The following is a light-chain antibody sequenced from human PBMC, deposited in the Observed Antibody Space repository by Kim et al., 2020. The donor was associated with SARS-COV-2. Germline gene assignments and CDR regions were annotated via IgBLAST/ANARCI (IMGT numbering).Light chain of an antibody. CDR2: AAS. V-gene: IGKV1-39*01. Sequence: LFASVGDRVTITCRASQNIDMSLNWYQQRPGKAPNLLIYAASRLHRGVSSRFSGSGSGTDFTLTISGLQPEDLATYYCQQSYTKLSFGGGTKLEI. CDR3: QQSYTKLS. CDR1: QNIDMS. J-gene: IGKJ4*01.